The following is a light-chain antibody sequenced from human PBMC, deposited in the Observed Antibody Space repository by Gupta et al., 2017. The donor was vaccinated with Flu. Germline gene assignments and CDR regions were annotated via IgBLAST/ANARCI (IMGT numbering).Light chain of an antibody. J-gene: IGLJ2*01. Sequence: SVTISCTGTGSDVGGYKYVSWYQRHPGKAPKLMIYDVGKRPSGVPDRFSGSESGNTASLTISGLQAEDEADYYCCSYAGNYTLVFGGGTELTVL. CDR2: DVG. CDR1: GSDVGGYKY. V-gene: IGLV2-11*01. CDR3: CSYAGNYTLV.